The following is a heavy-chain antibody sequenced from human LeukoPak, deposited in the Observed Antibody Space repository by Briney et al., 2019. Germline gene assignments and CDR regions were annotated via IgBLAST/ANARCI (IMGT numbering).Heavy chain of an antibody. V-gene: IGHV3-30*02. D-gene: IGHD6-6*01. CDR1: GFTFSSYG. CDR2: IRYDGSNK. CDR3: AKAWYSSSSFDY. J-gene: IGHJ4*02. Sequence: PGGSLRLSCAASGFTFSSYGMHWVRQAPGKGLERVAFIRYDGSNKYYADSVKGRFTISRDNSKNTLYLQMNSLRAEDTAVYYCAKAWYSSSSFDYWGQGTLVTVSS.